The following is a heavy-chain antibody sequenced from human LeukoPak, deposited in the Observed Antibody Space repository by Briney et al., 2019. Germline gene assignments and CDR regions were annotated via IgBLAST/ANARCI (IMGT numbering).Heavy chain of an antibody. Sequence: GGSLRLSCAASGFTFSSYGMSWVRQAPGKGLEWVSAISGSGGSTYYADSVKGRFTISRDNSKNTLYLQMNSLRAEDTAVYYCARHIFYYYYMDVWGKGTTVTISS. V-gene: IGHV3-23*01. CDR3: ARHIFYYYYMDV. CDR2: ISGSGGST. CDR1: GFTFSSYG. J-gene: IGHJ6*03. D-gene: IGHD2-21*01.